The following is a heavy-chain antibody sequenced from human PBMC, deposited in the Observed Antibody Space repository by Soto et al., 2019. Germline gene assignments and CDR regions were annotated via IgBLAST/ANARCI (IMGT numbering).Heavy chain of an antibody. CDR1: GGSFSGYY. J-gene: IGHJ4*02. CDR2: INHRGST. Sequence: SETLSLTCAVYGGSFSGYYWSWIRQPPGKGLEWIGEINHRGSTNYDPSLKSRVTISVDTSKNQFSLKLSSVTAADTAVYYCARGSVYGALYWGQGTLVTVSS. D-gene: IGHD4-17*01. CDR3: ARGSVYGALY. V-gene: IGHV4-34*01.